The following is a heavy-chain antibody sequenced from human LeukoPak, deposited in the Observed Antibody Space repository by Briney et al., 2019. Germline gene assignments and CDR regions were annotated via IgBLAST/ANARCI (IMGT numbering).Heavy chain of an antibody. CDR2: INPGSGGT. V-gene: IGHV1-2*06. CDR3: ARGAVAGFGFDI. J-gene: IGHJ3*02. D-gene: IGHD6-19*01. Sequence: ASVKVSCKASRYTFTGYYMHWVRQAPGQGLEWMGRINPGSGGTNYAQKFQGRVTMTRDTSSNTAYMELSRLRSDDTAVYYCARGAVAGFGFDIWGQGTMVTVSA. CDR1: RYTFTGYY.